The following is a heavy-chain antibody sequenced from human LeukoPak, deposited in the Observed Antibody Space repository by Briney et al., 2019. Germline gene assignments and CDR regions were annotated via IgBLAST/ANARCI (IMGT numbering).Heavy chain of an antibody. Sequence: PGGFLRLSCAASGFTFSSYAMHWVRQAPGKGLEWVAVISYDGSNKYYADSVKGRFTISRDNSKNTLYLQMNSLRAEDTAVYYCASTGPADYGDYAFDYWGQGTLVTVSS. CDR1: GFTFSSYA. D-gene: IGHD4-17*01. CDR3: ASTGPADYGDYAFDY. CDR2: ISYDGSNK. J-gene: IGHJ4*02. V-gene: IGHV3-30-3*01.